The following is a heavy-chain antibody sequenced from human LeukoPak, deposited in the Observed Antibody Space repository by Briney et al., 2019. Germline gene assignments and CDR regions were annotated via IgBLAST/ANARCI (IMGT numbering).Heavy chain of an antibody. CDR1: GGSISSGGYY. D-gene: IGHD2-15*01. CDR2: IYYSGST. J-gene: IGHJ4*02. V-gene: IGHV4-31*03. Sequence: SETLSLTCTVSGGSISSGGYYWSWIRQHPGKGLEWIGYIYYSGSTYYNPSLKSRVTMSVDTSKNQFSLKLSSVTAADTAVYYCAAGDCSGGGCYSYGQEDYWGQGTLVTVSS. CDR3: AAGDCSGGGCYSYGQEDY.